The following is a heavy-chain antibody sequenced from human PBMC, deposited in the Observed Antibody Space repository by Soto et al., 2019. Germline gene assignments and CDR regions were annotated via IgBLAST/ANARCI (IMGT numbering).Heavy chain of an antibody. CDR1: GFTFSAYT. J-gene: IGHJ4*02. CDR3: ARQLGSACYDY. V-gene: IGHV3-21*01. CDR2: ITYDSAYI. D-gene: IGHD2-21*02. Sequence: PGGSLRLSCAVSGFTFSAYTMNLVRQAPGKGLEWVSSITYDSAYIYYADSVKGRFTISRDNAKNSLYLQMNSLRAEDTAVYYCARQLGSACYDYWGQGILVTVSS.